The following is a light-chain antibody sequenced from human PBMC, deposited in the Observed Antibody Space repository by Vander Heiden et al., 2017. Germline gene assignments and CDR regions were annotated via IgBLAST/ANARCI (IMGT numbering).Light chain of an antibody. CDR2: DAS. Sequence: EVALTQSPATLSLSPGERATLSCRASQSVSIYLAWYQQKPGQAPRLLIYDASNRASGIPARFSGSGSGTDFTLTISSLEPEDFAVYYCQQRLTWPPLTFGGGTKVEMK. J-gene: IGKJ4*01. CDR3: QQRLTWPPLT. CDR1: QSVSIY. V-gene: IGKV3-11*01.